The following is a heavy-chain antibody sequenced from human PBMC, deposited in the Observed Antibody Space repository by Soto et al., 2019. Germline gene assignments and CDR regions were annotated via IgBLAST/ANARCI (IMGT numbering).Heavy chain of an antibody. CDR1: GFTFSSYA. D-gene: IGHD3-3*01. Sequence: PGGSQRLSCTASGFTFSSYAMSWVRQAPGKGLEWVSAISGSGGSTYYADSVKGRFTISRDNSKNTLYLQMNSLRAEDTAVYYCAKDLALRGQERFLADYWGQGTLVTVSS. J-gene: IGHJ4*02. CDR3: AKDLALRGQERFLADY. V-gene: IGHV3-23*01. CDR2: ISGSGGST.